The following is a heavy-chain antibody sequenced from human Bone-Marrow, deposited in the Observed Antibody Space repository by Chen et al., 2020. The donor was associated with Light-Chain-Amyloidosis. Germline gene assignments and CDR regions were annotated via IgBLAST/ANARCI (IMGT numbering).Heavy chain of an antibody. D-gene: IGHD5-12*01. CDR2: INPDGTRV. Sequence: VQLLESGGGLVQPGGSLRLSCAASGFTFRTSWMHWVRQAPGKGLVWVSRINPDGTRVDYADSVRGRFTISRDDAKSTXYLQMNSLRDEDTAVYYCSREFTGYDDYWGQGTLVTVSS. CDR3: SREFTGYDDY. J-gene: IGHJ4*02. V-gene: IGHV3-74*01. CDR1: GFTFRTSW.